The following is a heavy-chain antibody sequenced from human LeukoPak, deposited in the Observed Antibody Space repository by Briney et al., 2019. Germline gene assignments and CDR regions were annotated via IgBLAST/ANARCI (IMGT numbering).Heavy chain of an antibody. D-gene: IGHD3-9*01. J-gene: IGHJ4*02. CDR2: INPHSGVT. CDR1: GYTFTGYY. CDR3: ARGIYDNHFDY. V-gene: IGHV1-2*02. Sequence: ASVKVSFKTSGYTFTGYYMHWVRQAPGQGLEWMGWINPHSGVTSYAQTFQGSVTLTRDTSIATAYMELSRLTSDDTAVYYCARGIYDNHFDYWGQGTLVTVSS.